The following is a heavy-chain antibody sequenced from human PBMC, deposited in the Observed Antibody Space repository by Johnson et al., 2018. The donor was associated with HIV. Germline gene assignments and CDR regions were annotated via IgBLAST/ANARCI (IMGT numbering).Heavy chain of an antibody. V-gene: IGHV3-74*02. CDR1: GFTFSSYW. J-gene: IGHJ3*02. CDR2: INSDGSST. CDR3: ARGGGYSIAAPSDAFDI. Sequence: VQLVESGGGLVKPGGSLRLSCAASGFTFSSYWMHWVRQAPGKGLVWVSRINSDGSSTSYADSVKGRFTISRDNAKNTLYLQMNSLRAEDTAVYYCARGGGYSIAAPSDAFDIWGQGTMVTVSS. D-gene: IGHD6-6*01.